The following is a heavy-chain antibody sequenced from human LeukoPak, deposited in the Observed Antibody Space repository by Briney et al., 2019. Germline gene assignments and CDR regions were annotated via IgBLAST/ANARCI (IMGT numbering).Heavy chain of an antibody. V-gene: IGHV1-3*01. D-gene: IGHD3-9*01. CDR3: ARDPSYYDILTGYYRDYYYYYGMDV. J-gene: IGHJ6*04. Sequence: GASVKLSCKASGYTFTSYALHWVRQAPGQRLEWMGWINAGNGNTKYSQKFQGRVTITRDTSASTAYMELSSLRSEDTAVYYCARDPSYYDILTGYYRDYYYYYGMDVWGKGTTVTVSS. CDR1: GYTFTSYA. CDR2: INAGNGNT.